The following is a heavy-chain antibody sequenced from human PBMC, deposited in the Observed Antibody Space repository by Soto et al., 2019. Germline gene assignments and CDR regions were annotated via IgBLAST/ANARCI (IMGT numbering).Heavy chain of an antibody. J-gene: IGHJ5*02. V-gene: IGHV4-59*01. CDR1: GGSISSYY. D-gene: IGHD6-13*01. CDR2: IYYGGST. Sequence: QVQLQESGPGLVKPSETLSLTCTVSGGSISSYYLSWIRQPPGKGLEWIGYIYYGGSTKYNPSLKRGVAKPVDAYKNLVSLKLSSVTAADTAVYYCAGGQSSSWYWRFDPCGQGTLLTVSS. CDR3: AGGQSSSWYWRFDP.